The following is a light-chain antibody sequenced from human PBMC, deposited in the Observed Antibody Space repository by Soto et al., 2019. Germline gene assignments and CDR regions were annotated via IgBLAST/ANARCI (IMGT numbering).Light chain of an antibody. CDR2: DAS. V-gene: IGKV1-5*01. J-gene: IGKJ1*01. Sequence: IHMTQSPSTLSASVGDRVTITCRASQSISSWLAWYQQKPGKAPKLLIYDASSLESGVPSRFSGSGSGTEFTLTISSLQPDDFATYYCQQYNNYPRTFGQGTKVDIK. CDR1: QSISSW. CDR3: QQYNNYPRT.